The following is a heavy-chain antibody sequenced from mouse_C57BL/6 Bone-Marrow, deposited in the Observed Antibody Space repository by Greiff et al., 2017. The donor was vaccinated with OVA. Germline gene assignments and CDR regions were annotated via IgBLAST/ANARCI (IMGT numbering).Heavy chain of an antibody. V-gene: IGHV5-12*01. CDR3: ARSRYYLFDY. CDR1: GFTFSDYY. CDR2: ISNGGGST. Sequence: EVKLMESGGGLVQPGGSLKLSCAASGFTFSDYYMYWVRQTPEKRLEWVAYISNGGGSTYYPDTVKGRFTISRDNAKNTLYLQMSRLKSEDTAMYYCARSRYYLFDYWGQGTTLTVSS. J-gene: IGHJ2*01. D-gene: IGHD1-1*01.